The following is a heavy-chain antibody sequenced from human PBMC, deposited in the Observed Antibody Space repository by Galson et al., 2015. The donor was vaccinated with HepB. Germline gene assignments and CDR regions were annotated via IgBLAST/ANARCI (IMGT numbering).Heavy chain of an antibody. D-gene: IGHD3-3*01. CDR2: IYHSGST. Sequence: TLSLTCAVSGYSISSGYYWGWIRQPPGKGLEWIGSIYHSGSTYYNPSLKSRVTISVDTSKNQFSLKLSSVTAADTAVYYCARDHSGRFLEWLPLRYGMDVWGQGTTVTVSS. V-gene: IGHV4-38-2*02. CDR1: GYSISSGYY. J-gene: IGHJ6*02. CDR3: ARDHSGRFLEWLPLRYGMDV.